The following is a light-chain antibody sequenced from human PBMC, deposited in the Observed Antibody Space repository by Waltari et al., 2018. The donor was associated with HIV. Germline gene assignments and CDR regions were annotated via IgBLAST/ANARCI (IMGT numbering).Light chain of an antibody. J-gene: IGLJ2*01. Sequence: QSALTQPPSASGPPGQSVTISCTATSRDIGRYDFRSLYQVRPDSVLKLIIYELTQRPSGVPVRFSGSKSGNTASLTVSGLQTDDEADYYCSSYASNNTFVVFGGGTKLTVL. CDR1: SRDIGRYDF. CDR3: SSYASNNTFVV. CDR2: ELT. V-gene: IGLV2-8*01.